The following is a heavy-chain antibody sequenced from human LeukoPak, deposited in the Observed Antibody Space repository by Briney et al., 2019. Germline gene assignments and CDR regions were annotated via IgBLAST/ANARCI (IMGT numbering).Heavy chain of an antibody. CDR3: ARPGYDTSGYHYYYYGMDV. J-gene: IGHJ6*02. V-gene: IGHV3-21*01. CDR2: ISSSSKDI. CDR1: GFTFTSHT. D-gene: IGHD3-22*01. Sequence: PGGSLRLSCAASGFTFTSHTMTWVRQAPGKGLEWVSLISSSSKDISYADSVRGRFTISRDNARNSLYLQMNSLRAEDTAVYYCARPGYDTSGYHYYYYGMDVWGQGTTVTVSS.